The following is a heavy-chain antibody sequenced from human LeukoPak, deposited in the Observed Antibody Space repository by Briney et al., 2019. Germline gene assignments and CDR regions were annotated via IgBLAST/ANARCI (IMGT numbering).Heavy chain of an antibody. CDR1: GFTFSSYA. V-gene: IGHV3-23*01. Sequence: PGGSLRFSCADSGFTFSSYAMSWVRQAPGKGLEWVSTISGSGGSTYYADSVKGRFTISRGNSKNMLYLQMNSLRAENTAVYYCAKVGSWLDGRFDYWGQGTLVTVSS. J-gene: IGHJ4*02. CDR2: ISGSGGST. CDR3: AKVGSWLDGRFDY. D-gene: IGHD3-10*01.